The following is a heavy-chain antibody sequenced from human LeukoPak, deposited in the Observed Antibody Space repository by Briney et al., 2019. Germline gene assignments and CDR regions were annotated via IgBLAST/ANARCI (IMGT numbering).Heavy chain of an antibody. CDR1: GGSIGSSSYY. CDR3: ARHHPNPPYCGGDCYRGAFDI. V-gene: IGHV4-39*01. J-gene: IGHJ3*02. Sequence: SETLSLTCTVSGGSIGSSSYYWGWIRQPPGKGLEWIGSIYYSGSTYYNPSLKSRVTISVDTSKNQFSLKLSSVTAADTAVYYCARHHPNPPYCGGDCYRGAFDIWGQGTMVTVSS. D-gene: IGHD2-21*02. CDR2: IYYSGST.